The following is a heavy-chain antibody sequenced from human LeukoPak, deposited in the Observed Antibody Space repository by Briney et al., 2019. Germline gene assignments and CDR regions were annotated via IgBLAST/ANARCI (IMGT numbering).Heavy chain of an antibody. CDR2: INPVDSET. J-gene: IGHJ4*02. Sequence: GESLKISCKGSGYTFTNHWIAWVRQMPGKGLECMGIINPVDSETRYSPSFQGQVTISVDKSITTASLQWRSLRASDTAMYYCARQGSSSTSWQTIDYWGQGTLVTVSS. CDR3: ARQGSSSTSWQTIDY. D-gene: IGHD2-2*01. V-gene: IGHV5-51*01. CDR1: GYTFTNHW.